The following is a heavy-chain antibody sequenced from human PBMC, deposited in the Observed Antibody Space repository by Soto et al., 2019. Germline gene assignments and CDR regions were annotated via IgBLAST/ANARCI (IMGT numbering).Heavy chain of an antibody. J-gene: IGHJ6*03. CDR1: GGSISSGGYY. CDR2: IYYSGST. V-gene: IGHV4-31*03. Sequence: SETLSLTCTVSGGSISSGGYYWSWIRQHPGKGLEWIGYIYYSGSTYYNPSLKSRVTISVDTSKNQFSLKLSSVTAADTAVYYCARDLRDGDPYYYYYMDVWGKGTTVTVSS. D-gene: IGHD4-17*01. CDR3: ARDLRDGDPYYYYYMDV.